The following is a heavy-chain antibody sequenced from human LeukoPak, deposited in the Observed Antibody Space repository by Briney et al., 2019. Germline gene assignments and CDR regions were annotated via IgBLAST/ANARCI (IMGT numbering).Heavy chain of an antibody. CDR1: GDSITGYY. CDR2: IYYTGNT. J-gene: IGHJ5*02. V-gene: IGHV4-39*07. CDR3: ARDENGYVWGSFRA. Sequence: SETLSLTCSVSGDSITGYYWGWIRQPPGKGLEWIGNIYYTGNTYYNSSLKSRVTISLDTSKNQFSLKVISMTAADTAVYYCARDENGYVWGSFRAWGQGTLVTVSS. D-gene: IGHD3-16*02.